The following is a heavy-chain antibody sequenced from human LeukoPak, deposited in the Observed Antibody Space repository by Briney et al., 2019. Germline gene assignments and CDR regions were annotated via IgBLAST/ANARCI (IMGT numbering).Heavy chain of an antibody. CDR2: INHGGST. D-gene: IGHD6-19*01. Sequence: SETLSLTCAVYGGSFSGYYWSWIRQPPGKGLEWIGEINHGGSTNYNPSLKSRVTISVDTSKNQFSLKLSSVTAADTAVYYCARGGKQWLSPYYYYGMDVWGKGTTVTVSS. CDR3: ARGGKQWLSPYYYYGMDV. J-gene: IGHJ6*04. V-gene: IGHV4-34*01. CDR1: GGSFSGYY.